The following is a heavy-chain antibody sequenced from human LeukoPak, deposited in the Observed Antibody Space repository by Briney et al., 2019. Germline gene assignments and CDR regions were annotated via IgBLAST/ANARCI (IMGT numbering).Heavy chain of an antibody. D-gene: IGHD6-13*01. Sequence: GESLKISCKGSGYIFTSYWIVWVRQMPGKGLEWMGIIYPGDSDTRYSPSFQGQVTISADKSISTAYLQWSSLKASDTAMYYCARRVAAAGTEWFDPWGQGTLVTVSS. CDR1: GYIFTSYW. CDR3: ARRVAAAGTEWFDP. CDR2: IYPGDSDT. J-gene: IGHJ5*02. V-gene: IGHV5-51*01.